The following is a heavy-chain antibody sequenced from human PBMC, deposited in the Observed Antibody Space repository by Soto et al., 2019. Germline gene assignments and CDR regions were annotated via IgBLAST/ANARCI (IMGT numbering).Heavy chain of an antibody. CDR3: ARIESIARNWFGP. CDR1: GFSLTNYW. Sequence: GESLKISCKGSGFSLTNYWISWVRQMPGKGLEWMGNIDPVDSYANYSPSFQGHVTFSVDTSISTAYLQWSSLKASDTAMYFCARIESIARNWFGPWGQGTLVTVSS. V-gene: IGHV5-10-1*01. CDR2: IDPVDSYA. D-gene: IGHD6-13*01. J-gene: IGHJ5*02.